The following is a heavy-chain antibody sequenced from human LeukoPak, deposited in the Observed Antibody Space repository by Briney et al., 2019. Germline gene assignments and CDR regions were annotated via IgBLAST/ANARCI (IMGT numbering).Heavy chain of an antibody. J-gene: IGHJ4*02. CDR1: GLTFSDYS. Sequence: PGGSLRVSCVASGLTFSDYSMTWVRQAPGKGLFWVSGISAGGGSTYYADSVKGRFTISRDNSRNTLYLQMSSLRAEDTAVYYCAKDAAGPEYWGQGTLVTVSS. V-gene: IGHV3-23*01. CDR2: ISAGGGST. D-gene: IGHD6-13*01. CDR3: AKDAAGPEY.